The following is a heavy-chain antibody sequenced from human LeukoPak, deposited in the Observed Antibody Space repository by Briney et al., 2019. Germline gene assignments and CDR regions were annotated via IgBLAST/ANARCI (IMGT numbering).Heavy chain of an antibody. D-gene: IGHD3-3*01. V-gene: IGHV4-59*01. J-gene: IGHJ3*01. CDR3: AKVTDYDFWSGRQGGAFDL. CDR2: IYYTGDT. Sequence: SETLSLTCTVSGGSITDYYWGWIRQPPGRGLEWIGYIYYTGDTIDNPSLNRRLTMSLDTSKSQFSLKLNSVTAADTALYYCAKVTDYDFWSGRQGGAFDLWGHGTLVTVSS. CDR1: GGSITDYY.